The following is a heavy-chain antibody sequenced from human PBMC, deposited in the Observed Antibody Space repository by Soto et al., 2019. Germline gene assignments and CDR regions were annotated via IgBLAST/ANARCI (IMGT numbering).Heavy chain of an antibody. CDR2: IKHSGST. CDR1: GGSFSGYY. J-gene: IGHJ4*02. CDR3: ARMGRGYSYGRFDY. Sequence: QVQLQQWGAGLLKPSETLSLTCAVYGGSFSGYYWSWIRQPPGKGLEWIGEIKHSGSTNYNPSLKCRVTISVATSKNQFSLKLRSVTAADRAVYYCARMGRGYSYGRFDYWGQGTLVTVSS. D-gene: IGHD5-18*01. V-gene: IGHV4-34*01.